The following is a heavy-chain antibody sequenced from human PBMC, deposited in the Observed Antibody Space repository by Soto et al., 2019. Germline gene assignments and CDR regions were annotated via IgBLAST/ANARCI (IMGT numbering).Heavy chain of an antibody. CDR2: IYPGDSDT. J-gene: IGHJ5*02. CDR3: ARSREIAAAGTGWFDP. CDR1: GYSFTSYW. D-gene: IGHD6-13*01. V-gene: IGHV5-51*01. Sequence: GESLKISCKGSGYSFTSYWIGWVRQMPGKGLEWMGIIYPGDSDTRYSPSFQGQVTISADKSISTAYLQWSSLKASDTAMYYCARSREIAAAGTGWFDPWGQGTLVTVPS.